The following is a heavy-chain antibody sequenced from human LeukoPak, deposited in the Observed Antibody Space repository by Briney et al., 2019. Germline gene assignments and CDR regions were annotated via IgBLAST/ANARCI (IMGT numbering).Heavy chain of an antibody. J-gene: IGHJ3*02. CDR3: ARAPGGDVFDI. Sequence: PGGSLRLSCAASGFXFKNYWMTWVRQAPGRGQEWVALIKQGGSEKYYVDSVKGRFSITRDNAKNSVYLQMNSLRAEHTAMYYCARAPGGDVFDIWGQGTTVTVSS. CDR1: GFXFKNYW. D-gene: IGHD3-16*01. V-gene: IGHV3-7*05. CDR2: IKQGGSEK.